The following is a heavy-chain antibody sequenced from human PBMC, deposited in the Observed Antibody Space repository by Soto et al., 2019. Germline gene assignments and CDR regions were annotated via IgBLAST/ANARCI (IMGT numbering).Heavy chain of an antibody. Sequence: PSETLSISCTVSGGSVSSCDYYWSWIRQPPGKGLEWIGYIYYSGSTYYNPSLKSRVTISVDTSKNQFSLKLSSVTAADTAVYYCARAKTRGEVVITTAFRYFDYWGQGTLVTVSS. CDR3: ARAKTRGEVVITTAFRYFDY. CDR2: IYYSGST. V-gene: IGHV4-30-4*01. CDR1: GGSVSSCDYY. D-gene: IGHD3-22*01. J-gene: IGHJ4*02.